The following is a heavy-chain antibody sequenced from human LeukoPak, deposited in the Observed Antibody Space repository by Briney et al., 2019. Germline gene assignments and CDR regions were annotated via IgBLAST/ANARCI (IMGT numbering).Heavy chain of an antibody. CDR2: INHSGST. CDR1: GGSISSGSYY. CDR3: ARDTLGYCSSTSCYPFDY. Sequence: SETLSLTCTVSGGSISSGSYYWSWIRQPAGKGLEWIGEINHSGSTNYNPSLKSRVTISVDTSKNQFSLKLSSVTAADTAVYYCARDTLGYCSSTSCYPFDYWGQGTLVTVSS. J-gene: IGHJ4*02. D-gene: IGHD2-2*01. V-gene: IGHV4-39*07.